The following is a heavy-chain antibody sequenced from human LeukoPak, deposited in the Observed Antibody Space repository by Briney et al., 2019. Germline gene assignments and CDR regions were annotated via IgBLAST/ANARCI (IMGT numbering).Heavy chain of an antibody. V-gene: IGHV3-23*01. Sequence: PGGSPRLSCVASGFTFSNYLMNWVRQAPGKGLEWVSGISHSGSSIYYADSVKGRFTISRDNSKNTLYLQMDRLRVEDTAVYYCAMALDYWGQGTLVTVSS. CDR2: ISHSGSSI. CDR3: AMALDY. J-gene: IGHJ4*02. CDR1: GFTFSNYL.